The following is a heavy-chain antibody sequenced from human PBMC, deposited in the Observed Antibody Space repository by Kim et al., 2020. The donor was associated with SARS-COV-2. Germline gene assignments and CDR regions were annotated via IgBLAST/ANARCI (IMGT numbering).Heavy chain of an antibody. CDR2: ISGRDGST. CDR1: GFTFSSYA. J-gene: IGHJ4*02. CDR3: AKGESYYFGSGRPGY. Sequence: GGSLRLSCAASGFTFSSYAMSWVRQAPGKGLEWVSVISGRDGSTYYADSVKGRFTISRDNSKNTLFLQMNNLRAEDTAIYYCAKGESYYFGSGRPGYWGQGALVTVSS. V-gene: IGHV3-23*01. D-gene: IGHD3-10*01.